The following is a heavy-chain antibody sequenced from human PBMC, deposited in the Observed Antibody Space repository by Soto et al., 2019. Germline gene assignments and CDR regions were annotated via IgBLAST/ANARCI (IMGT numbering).Heavy chain of an antibody. J-gene: IGHJ4*02. Sequence: SETLSLTCTVSGGSITSYYWSWIRQPPGKGLEWIGYIYFSGSANYNPSLKSRVTISVDTSKNQFSLKLSSVTAADTAVYYCARRYSGYGDYWGQGTLVTISS. CDR2: IYFSGSA. V-gene: IGHV4-59*08. CDR1: GGSITSYY. D-gene: IGHD5-12*01. CDR3: ARRYSGYGDY.